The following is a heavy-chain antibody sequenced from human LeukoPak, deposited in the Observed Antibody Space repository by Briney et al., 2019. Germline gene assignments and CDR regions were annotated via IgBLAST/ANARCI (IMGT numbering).Heavy chain of an antibody. D-gene: IGHD1-26*01. V-gene: IGHV1-8*02. CDR2: MDPNRGNT. CDR1: GYTFTSYD. CDR3: ASTKSIIVGATSAFDY. J-gene: IGHJ4*02. Sequence: ASVKVSCKASGYTFTSYDINWVRQAPGQGLEWMGWMDPNRGNTGYAQKFQGRVTMTRSTSVNTAYMELSSLTSEDTAVYYCASTKSIIVGATSAFDYWGQGTLVTVSS.